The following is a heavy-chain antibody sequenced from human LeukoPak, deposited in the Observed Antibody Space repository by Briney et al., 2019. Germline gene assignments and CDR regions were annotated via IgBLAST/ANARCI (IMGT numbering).Heavy chain of an antibody. J-gene: IGHJ3*02. V-gene: IGHV1-69*01. D-gene: IGHD3-3*01. CDR3: AKAPGYDFWSGYFVRDEGSGAFDI. CDR2: IIPIFGTA. Sequence: SVKVSCKASGGTFSSYAISWVRQAPGQGLEWMGGIIPIFGTANYAQKFQGRVTNTADESTSTGYMELSSLRSEDTAVYYCAKAPGYDFWSGYFVRDEGSGAFDIWGQGTMVTVSS. CDR1: GGTFSSYA.